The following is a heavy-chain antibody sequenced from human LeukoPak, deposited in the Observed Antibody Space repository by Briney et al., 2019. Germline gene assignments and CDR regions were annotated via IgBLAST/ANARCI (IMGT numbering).Heavy chain of an antibody. Sequence: PGGSLRLSCAASGFTFSNAWMSWVRQAPGKGLEWVGRIKSKTDGGTTDYAAPVKGRFTISRDDSKNTLYLQMNSLKTEDTAVYYCTTTYYGSGSGYYYYYMVVWGKGSTVTVSS. CDR3: TTTYYGSGSGYYYYYMVV. J-gene: IGHJ6*03. V-gene: IGHV3-15*01. CDR1: GFTFSNAW. D-gene: IGHD3-10*01. CDR2: IKSKTDGGTT.